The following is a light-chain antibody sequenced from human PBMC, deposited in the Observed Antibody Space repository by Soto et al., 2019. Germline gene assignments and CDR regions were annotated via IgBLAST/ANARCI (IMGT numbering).Light chain of an antibody. CDR3: SSYTSTHTGV. CDR2: DVS. Sequence: QSVLTQPASVSGSPGQSITISCTGTSSDVGAYDYVSWYQQHPGKAPKLMIYDVSNRPSGVSNRFSGSKSANTASLTISGLQADDAADYYCSSYTSTHTGVFGGGTKVTVL. CDR1: SSDVGAYDY. V-gene: IGLV2-14*03. J-gene: IGLJ2*01.